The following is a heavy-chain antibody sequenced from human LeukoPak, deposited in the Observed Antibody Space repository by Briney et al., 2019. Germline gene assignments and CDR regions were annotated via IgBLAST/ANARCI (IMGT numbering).Heavy chain of an antibody. CDR1: GYTFTSYG. V-gene: IGHV1-18*01. J-gene: IGHJ5*02. CDR2: ISAYNGNT. Sequence: ASGKVSCKASGYTFTSYGISWVRQAPGQGLEWMGWISAYNGNTNYAQKLQGRVTMTTDTSKSTAYMELRRVRSDDTAVYYCARDLGRGSSSWYIWFDPWGQGTLVTVSS. CDR3: ARDLGRGSSSWYIWFDP. D-gene: IGHD6-13*01.